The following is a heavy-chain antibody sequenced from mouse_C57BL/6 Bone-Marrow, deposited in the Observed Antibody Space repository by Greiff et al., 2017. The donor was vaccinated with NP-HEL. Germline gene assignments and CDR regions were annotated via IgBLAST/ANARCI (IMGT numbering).Heavy chain of an antibody. D-gene: IGHD2-5*01. CDR2: IYPRDGST. V-gene: IGHV1-85*01. CDR3: ERHYSNYVGYAMDY. J-gene: IGHJ4*01. CDR1: GYTFTSYD. Sequence: VQLQQSGPELVKPGASVKLSCKASGYTFTSYDINWVKQRPGQGLEWIGWIYPRDGSTKYNEKFKGKATLTVDTSSSTAYMELHSLTSEDSAVYFCERHYSNYVGYAMDYWGQGTSVTVSS.